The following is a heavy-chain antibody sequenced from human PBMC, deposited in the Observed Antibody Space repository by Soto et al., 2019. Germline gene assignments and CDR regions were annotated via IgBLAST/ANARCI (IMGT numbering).Heavy chain of an antibody. CDR1: GYTFSNDA. CDR2: VSAYNGNT. CDR3: ARASRYYWNYMMY. Sequence: QVQLVQSGAEVKKPGASVKVSCKSSGYTFSNDAITWGRQAPGQGLEWMGWVSAYNGNTNYAQKCKGRVTMTTDTSTSTAYMEIRSLRYDDTAVYFCARASRYYWNYMMYWGQGTLVTVSS. V-gene: IGHV1-18*01. J-gene: IGHJ4*02. D-gene: IGHD1-7*01.